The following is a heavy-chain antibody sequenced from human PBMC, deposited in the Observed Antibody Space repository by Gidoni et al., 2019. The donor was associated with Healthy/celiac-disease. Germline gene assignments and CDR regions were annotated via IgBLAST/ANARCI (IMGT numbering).Heavy chain of an antibody. Sequence: EVQLLESGGGLVQPGGSLRLSCAASGFPFRSSARSWVRPGPGKGREWVSALRGSGGSTYYADSVKGRFTSSRDNSKNTLYLQMNSLRAEDTAVYYCAKDSGYCSSTSCEEGFDYWGQGTLVTVSS. D-gene: IGHD2-2*01. V-gene: IGHV3-23*01. CDR1: GFPFRSSA. CDR3: AKDSGYCSSTSCEEGFDY. J-gene: IGHJ4*02. CDR2: LRGSGGST.